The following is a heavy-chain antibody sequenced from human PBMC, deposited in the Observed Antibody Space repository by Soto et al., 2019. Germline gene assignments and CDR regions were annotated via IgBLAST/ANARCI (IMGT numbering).Heavy chain of an antibody. CDR2: IYYSGST. J-gene: IGHJ4*02. CDR3: ARENYYDSSRFDY. D-gene: IGHD3-22*01. Sequence: SETLSLTCTVSGGSISSGEYYWSWIRQPPGKGLEWIGYIYYSGSTYYNPSLKSRVTISVDTSKNQFSLKLSSVTAADTAVYYCARENYYDSSRFDYWGQGTLVTVSS. V-gene: IGHV4-30-4*01. CDR1: GGSISSGEYY.